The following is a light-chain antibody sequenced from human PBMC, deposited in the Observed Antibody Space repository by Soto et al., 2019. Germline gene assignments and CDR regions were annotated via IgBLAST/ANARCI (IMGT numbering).Light chain of an antibody. J-gene: IGKJ1*01. Sequence: EIVLTQSPGTLSLSPGERATLSCRASQSVSDSQLAWYQQRPGQAPRLFIYGASTRATGIPDRFSGSGSGTDFTLTISRLEPEDFAVYYCHQYVRSPTFGQGTKVDI. CDR2: GAS. CDR3: HQYVRSPT. CDR1: QSVSDSQ. V-gene: IGKV3-20*01.